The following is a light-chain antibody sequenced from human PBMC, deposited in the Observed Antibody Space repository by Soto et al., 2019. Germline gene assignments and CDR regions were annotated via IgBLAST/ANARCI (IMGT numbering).Light chain of an antibody. V-gene: IGKV3-15*01. CDR3: QQYNNWPPIT. CDR2: YAS. J-gene: IGKJ5*01. CDR1: QSVRNN. Sequence: EIMMTQSPATLSVSPGERATLSCRASQSVRNNLAWYQHKPGQVPRLLIYYASTRATGIPARFSGSGSGTECTLTITSLQSEDVAVYYCQQYNNWPPITFDQGTRLEIK.